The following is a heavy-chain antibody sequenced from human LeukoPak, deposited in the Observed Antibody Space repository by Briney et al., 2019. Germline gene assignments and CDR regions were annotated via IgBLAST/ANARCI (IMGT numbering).Heavy chain of an antibody. V-gene: IGHV3-7*01. CDR3: ARDPGYCSSTSCYLTLYYYYYGMDV. CDR1: GFTFSSYW. D-gene: IGHD2-2*01. Sequence: GGSLRLSCAASGFTFSSYWMSWVRQAPGKGLEWVANIKQDGSEKYYVDSVKGRFTISRDNAKNSLYLQMNSLRAEDTAVYYCARDPGYCSSTSCYLTLYYYYYGMDVWGQGTTVTVSS. J-gene: IGHJ6*02. CDR2: IKQDGSEK.